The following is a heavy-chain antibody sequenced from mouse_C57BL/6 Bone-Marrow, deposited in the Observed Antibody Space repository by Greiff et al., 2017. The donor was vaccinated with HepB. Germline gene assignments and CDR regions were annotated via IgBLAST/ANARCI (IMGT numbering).Heavy chain of an antibody. CDR3: ARDYYGSSYEVY. CDR1: GYTFTDYY. J-gene: IGHJ2*01. D-gene: IGHD1-1*01. Sequence: EVQLQQSGPELVKPGASVKISCKASGYTFTDYYMNWVKQSHGKSLEWIGDINPNNGGTSYNQKFKGKATLTVDKSSSTAYMELRSLTSEDSAVYYCARDYYGSSYEVYWGQGTTLTVSS. CDR2: INPNNGGT. V-gene: IGHV1-26*01.